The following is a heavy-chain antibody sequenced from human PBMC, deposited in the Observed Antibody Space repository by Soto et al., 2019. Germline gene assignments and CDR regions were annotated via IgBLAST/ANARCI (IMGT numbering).Heavy chain of an antibody. V-gene: IGHV4-59*01. CDR2: IYYSGST. CDR3: ARVPVDQRYYYYMDV. CDR1: GGSISSYY. D-gene: IGHD2-2*01. J-gene: IGHJ6*03. Sequence: SETLSLTCTVSGGSISSYYWSWIRQPPGKGLEWIGYIYYSGSTNYNPSLKSRVTISVDTSKNQFSLKLSSVTAADTAVYYCARVPVDQRYYYYMDVWGKGTTVTVSS.